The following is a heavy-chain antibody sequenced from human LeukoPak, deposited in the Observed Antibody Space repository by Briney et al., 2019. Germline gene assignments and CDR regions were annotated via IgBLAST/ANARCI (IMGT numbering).Heavy chain of an antibody. V-gene: IGHV1-2*02. CDR2: INPNSGGT. CDR1: GYTFTGYY. J-gene: IGHJ4*02. D-gene: IGHD6-19*01. CDR3: ARALQWLTPFDY. Sequence: ASVEVSCKASGYTFTGYYMHWVRQAPGQGLEWMGWINPNSGGTNYAQKFQGRVTMTRDTSISTAYMELSRLRSDDTAVYYCARALQWLTPFDYWGQGTLVTVSS.